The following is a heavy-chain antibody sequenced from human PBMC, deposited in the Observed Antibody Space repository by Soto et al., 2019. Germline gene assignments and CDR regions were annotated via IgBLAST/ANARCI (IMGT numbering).Heavy chain of an antibody. J-gene: IGHJ4*02. CDR3: ARDRSGNFDD. CDR2: ITPNSGGT. CDR1: CCYFPGNC. Sequence: ASLQVFSNTSCCYFPGNCRHSLRLTSGQGLDWMELITPNSGGTYFAQTSQGSVTLTTDTSISTDYMKLSSLRSDELVIYYCARDRSGNFDDWGPGTLVTVSS. V-gene: IGHV1-2*02. D-gene: IGHD1-26*01.